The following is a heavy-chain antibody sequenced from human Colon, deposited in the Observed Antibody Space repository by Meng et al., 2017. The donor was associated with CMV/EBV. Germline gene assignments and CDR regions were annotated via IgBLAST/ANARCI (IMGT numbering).Heavy chain of an antibody. Sequence: SGFAFSNYGMHWVRQAPGKGLEWVAVISYDGSNKYYGDSVKGRFTISRDNSKNTLYLQMNSPRAEDTAVYSCAKARDSDGYYYVFDYWGQGTLVTVSS. CDR3: AKARDSDGYYYVFDY. J-gene: IGHJ4*02. CDR2: ISYDGSNK. V-gene: IGHV3-30*18. D-gene: IGHD3-22*01. CDR1: GFAFSNYG.